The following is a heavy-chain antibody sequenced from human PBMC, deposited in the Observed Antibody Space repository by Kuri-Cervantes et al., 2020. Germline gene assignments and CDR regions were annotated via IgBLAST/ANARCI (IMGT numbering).Heavy chain of an antibody. CDR3: ARAAAGTFKHYFDY. V-gene: IGHV1-69*06. CDR1: GGTFSSYA. CDR2: IIPIFGTA. J-gene: IGHJ4*02. Sequence: SVKVSCKASGGTFSSYAISWVRQAPGQGLEWMGGIIPIFGTANYAQKFQGRVTVTADKSTSTAYMELSSLRSEDTAVYYCARAAAGTFKHYFDYWGQGTLVTVSS. D-gene: IGHD6-13*01.